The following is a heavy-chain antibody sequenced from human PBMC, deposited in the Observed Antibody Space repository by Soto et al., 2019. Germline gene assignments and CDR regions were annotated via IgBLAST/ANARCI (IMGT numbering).Heavy chain of an antibody. J-gene: IGHJ4*02. CDR2: IKSKTNGGTT. CDR1: GFTFSNAW. D-gene: IGHD3-3*01. CDR3: TAEPGEKRFYFDY. Sequence: GGTLRLSCAASGFTFSNAWMSWVRQAPGKGLEWVGRIKSKTNGGTTDYAAPVKGRFTISRDDSKNTLYLQMNSLKTEDTAVFYCTAEPGEKRFYFDYWGQGTLVTVSS. V-gene: IGHV3-15*01.